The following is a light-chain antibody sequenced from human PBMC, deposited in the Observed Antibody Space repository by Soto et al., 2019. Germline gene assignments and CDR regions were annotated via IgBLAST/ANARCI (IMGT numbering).Light chain of an antibody. V-gene: IGLV4-60*02. CDR2: LEGSGSY. Sequence: QTVVTQPSSASASLGSSVKLTCTLSSGHSSYIIAWHQQQPGKAPRYLTKLEGSGSYNKGSGVPDRFSGSSSGADRYLIISNLHFEDEADYYCETWDRESWVFGGGTKLTVL. J-gene: IGLJ3*02. CDR3: ETWDRESWV. CDR1: SGHSSYI.